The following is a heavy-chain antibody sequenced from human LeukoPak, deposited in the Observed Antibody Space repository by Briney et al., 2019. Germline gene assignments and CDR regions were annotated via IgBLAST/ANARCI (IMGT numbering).Heavy chain of an antibody. CDR2: IYTSGST. V-gene: IGHV4-4*07. CDR1: GGSISSYY. D-gene: IGHD3-22*01. CDR3: ARERYYYDSSGFDS. J-gene: IGHJ4*02. Sequence: SETLSLTCTVSGGSISSYYWSWIRQPAGKGLEWIGRIYTSGSTNYNPSLKSRVTMSVDTSKNQFSLKLSSVTAADTAVYYCARERYYYDSSGFDSWGQGTLVTVSS.